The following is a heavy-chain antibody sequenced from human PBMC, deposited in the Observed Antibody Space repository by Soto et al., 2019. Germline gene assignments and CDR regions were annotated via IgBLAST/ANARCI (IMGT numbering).Heavy chain of an antibody. CDR1: GGTFSSSA. J-gene: IGHJ6*02. CDR2: IIPLFRTP. CDR3: ARDNDRLQLGGNYYYILDV. D-gene: IGHD4-4*01. V-gene: IGHV1-69*12. Sequence: QVQLVQSGAEMKEPGSSVKVSCKTSGGTFSSSAISWLRQAPGPGLEWIGGIIPLFRTPDYAQKFQGRVTIAADESTSTAYMELSSLRSEDTAVYYCARDNDRLQLGGNYYYILDVWGQGTKITVSS.